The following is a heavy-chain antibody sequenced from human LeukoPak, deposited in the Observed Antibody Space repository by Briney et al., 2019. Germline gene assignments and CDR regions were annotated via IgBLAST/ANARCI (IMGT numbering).Heavy chain of an antibody. Sequence: GRSLRLSCAASGFTFSSYGMHWVRQAPGKGLEWVAVIWYDGSNKYYADSVKGRFTISRDNSKNTLYLQMNSLRAEDTAVYYCAKSYERYFDYWAREPWSPSPQ. J-gene: IGHJ4*02. CDR2: IWYDGSNK. CDR1: GFTFSSYG. D-gene: IGHD3-3*01. CDR3: AKSYERYFDY. V-gene: IGHV3-33*06.